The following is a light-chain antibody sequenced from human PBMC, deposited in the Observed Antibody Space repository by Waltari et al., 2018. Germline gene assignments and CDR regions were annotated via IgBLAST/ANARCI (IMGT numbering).Light chain of an antibody. CDR2: GES. CDR1: QSVSSSY. J-gene: IGKJ2*03. V-gene: IGKV3-20*01. CDR3: QQYGNSRGS. Sequence: DIVLTQSPGTLPLSPGEGATLSCRASQSVSSSYLAWYQQKHGQAPRLLIYGESNRATDIPDRFTGSGSGTDFTLTINRLEPEDFAVYYCQQYGNSRGSFGQGTKLEIK.